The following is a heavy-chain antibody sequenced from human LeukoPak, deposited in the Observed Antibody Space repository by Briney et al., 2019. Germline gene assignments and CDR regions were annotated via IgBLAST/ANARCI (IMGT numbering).Heavy chain of an antibody. J-gene: IGHJ4*02. CDR2: INHSGST. Sequence: SETLSLTCAVYGGSFSVYYWSWIRQPPGKGLEWIGEINHSGSTNYNPSLKSRVTISVDTSKNQFSLKLSSVTAADTAVYYCARGRINYYDSSGYYSYWGQGTLVTVSS. D-gene: IGHD3-22*01. CDR3: ARGRINYYDSSGYYSY. V-gene: IGHV4-34*01. CDR1: GGSFSVYY.